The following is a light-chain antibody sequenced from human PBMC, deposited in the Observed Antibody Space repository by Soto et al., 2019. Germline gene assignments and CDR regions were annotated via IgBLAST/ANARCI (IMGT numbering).Light chain of an antibody. CDR1: QSLLHRSGNYY. CDR2: LGS. J-gene: IGKJ1*01. V-gene: IGKV2-28*01. Sequence: DIVLTQSPLSLPVTPGEPASISCRSSQSLLHRSGNYYLDWYLQKPGQSPQLLIYLGSNRATGVPDRFSGSGSGTDFTLKISRVEAEDVGVYYCLHALQPPPAFGQGTKVEFK. CDR3: LHALQPPPA.